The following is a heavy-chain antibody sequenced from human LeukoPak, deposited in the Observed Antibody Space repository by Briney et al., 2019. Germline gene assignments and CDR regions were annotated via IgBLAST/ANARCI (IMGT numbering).Heavy chain of an antibody. CDR1: GGSISSDY. J-gene: IGHJ4*02. D-gene: IGHD4-11*01. Sequence: SETLSLTCTVSGGSISSDYWGWIRQSPGKGLEWIGYIYYSGTTYYNPSLKSRVTVAVDTSKNQFSLRLSSLTDADTAFYYCARGSYSPHYWGQGTRAIVSS. V-gene: IGHV4-59*01. CDR3: ARGSYSPHY. CDR2: IYYSGTT.